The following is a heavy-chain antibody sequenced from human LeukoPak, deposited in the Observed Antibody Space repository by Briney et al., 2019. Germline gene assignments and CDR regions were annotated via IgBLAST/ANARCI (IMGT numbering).Heavy chain of an antibody. CDR2: IWYDGSNK. Sequence: GGSLRLSCAASGFTFSSYGMHWVRQAPGKGLEWVAVIWYDGSNKYYADSVKGRFTISRDNSKNTLYLQMNSLRAEDTAVYYCAREDGLRYFDWLLSPLDYWGQGTLVTVSS. CDR3: AREDGLRYFDWLLSPLDY. CDR1: GFTFSSYG. J-gene: IGHJ4*02. V-gene: IGHV3-33*01. D-gene: IGHD3-9*01.